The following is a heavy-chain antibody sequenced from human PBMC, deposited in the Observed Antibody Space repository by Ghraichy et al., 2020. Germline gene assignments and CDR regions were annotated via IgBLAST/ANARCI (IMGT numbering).Heavy chain of an antibody. D-gene: IGHD3-22*01. CDR2: IYYSGST. Sequence: SETLSLTCAVSGGSISGYYWSWIRQPPGKGLEWIGYIYYSGSTNYNPSLKSRVTISVDTSKNQFSLKLSSVTAADTAVYYCASSSTYYYDSSGYTDYYYYYGMDVWGQGATVTVSS. J-gene: IGHJ6*02. CDR3: ASSSTYYYDSSGYTDYYYYYGMDV. V-gene: IGHV4-59*01. CDR1: GGSISGYY.